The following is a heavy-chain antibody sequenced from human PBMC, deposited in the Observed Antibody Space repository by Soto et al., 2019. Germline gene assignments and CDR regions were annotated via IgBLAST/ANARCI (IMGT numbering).Heavy chain of an antibody. D-gene: IGHD6-13*01. CDR3: ARSLTPNLYSSSRDFDY. CDR1: GGTFSSYA. V-gene: IGHV1-69*01. J-gene: IGHJ4*02. Sequence: QVQLVQSGAEVKNPGSSVKVSCKASGGTFSSYAISWVRQAPGQGLEWMGGIIPIFGTANYAQKFQGRVTITADESTSTAYMVLRSLRSEDTAVYDCARSLTPNLYSSSRDFDYWGQGPLVTVSS. CDR2: IIPIFGTA.